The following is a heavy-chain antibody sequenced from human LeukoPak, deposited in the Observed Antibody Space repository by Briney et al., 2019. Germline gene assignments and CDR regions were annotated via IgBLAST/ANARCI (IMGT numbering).Heavy chain of an antibody. J-gene: IGHJ6*03. D-gene: IGHD1-26*01. CDR1: GGTFSSYA. Sequence: SVKVSCKASGGTFSSYAISWVRPAPGQGLEWMGGIIPIFGTANYAQKFQGRVTITTDESTSTAYMELSSLRSEDTAVYYCARTQLPSYYYYYYMDVWGKGTTVTVSS. CDR2: IIPIFGTA. CDR3: ARTQLPSYYYYYYMDV. V-gene: IGHV1-69*05.